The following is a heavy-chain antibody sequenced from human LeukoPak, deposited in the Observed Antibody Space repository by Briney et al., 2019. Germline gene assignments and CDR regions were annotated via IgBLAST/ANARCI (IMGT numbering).Heavy chain of an antibody. CDR3: AKDGRPNDVVVTVTLDY. J-gene: IGHJ4*02. Sequence: RTGGSLRLSCAASGFTFSSYAMSWVRQAPGKGLEWVSGISGSGSSTYYADSVKGRFTISRDKSKNTLYLQMSSLRADDTAVYYCAKDGRPNDVVVTVTLDYWGQGTLVTVSS. D-gene: IGHD2-21*02. V-gene: IGHV3-23*01. CDR1: GFTFSSYA. CDR2: ISGSGSST.